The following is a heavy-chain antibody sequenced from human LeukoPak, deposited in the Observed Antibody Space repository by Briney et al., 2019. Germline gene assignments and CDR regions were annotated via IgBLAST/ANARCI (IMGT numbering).Heavy chain of an antibody. V-gene: IGHV4-59*01. D-gene: IGHD3-22*01. CDR3: TRGRAYYDSTGYYY. J-gene: IGHJ4*02. CDR2: TYYSGNT. Sequence: SETLSLTCTVSGGSMTNYYWTWIRQSPGKGLEWIGHTYYSGNTNYSPSLKSRVTISIDTSKNQFSLKLSSVTAADTAVYYCTRGRAYYDSTGYYYWGRGILVTVSS. CDR1: GGSMTNYY.